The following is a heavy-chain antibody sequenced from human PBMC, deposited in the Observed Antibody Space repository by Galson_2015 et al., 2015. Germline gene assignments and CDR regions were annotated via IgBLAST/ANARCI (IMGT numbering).Heavy chain of an antibody. CDR3: ARSREYTGYWFDY. Sequence: QSGAEVKKPGESLKISCKGSGYSFTNYWIGWVRQMPGKGLEWMGIINPADSDIRYSPSFQGQVTISVDKSISTASLQWSSLKASDTAMYFCARSREYTGYWFDYWGQGTLVTVSS. CDR2: INPADSDI. D-gene: IGHD5-12*01. J-gene: IGHJ4*02. CDR1: GYSFTNYW. V-gene: IGHV5-51*01.